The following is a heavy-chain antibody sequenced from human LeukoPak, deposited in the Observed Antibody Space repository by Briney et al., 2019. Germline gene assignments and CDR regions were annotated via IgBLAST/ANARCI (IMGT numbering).Heavy chain of an antibody. J-gene: IGHJ5*02. D-gene: IGHD6-19*01. CDR3: AREANSSGWYTENWFDP. Sequence: PGGSLRLSCAASGFYFANYAMSWVRQAPGKGLEWVSATVGGGSPNTYHADSVKGRFTISRDNAKNSLYLQMNSLRAEDTAVYYCAREANSSGWYTENWFDPWGQGTLVTVSS. CDR2: TVGGGSPNT. CDR1: GFYFANYA. V-gene: IGHV3-23*01.